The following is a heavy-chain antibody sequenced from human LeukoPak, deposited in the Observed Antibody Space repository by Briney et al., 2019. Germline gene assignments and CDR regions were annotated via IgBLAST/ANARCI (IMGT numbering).Heavy chain of an antibody. V-gene: IGHV3-64D*09. CDR2: ISSNGGST. Sequence: GGSLRLSCSVSGFTFSSNAMHWVRQAPGKGLEYVSAISSNGGSTYYVDSVKGRFTISRDTSKNTLYLQMSSLKTEDTAVYYCVKGRGYSGYDASLLDYWGQGTLVTVSS. CDR3: VKGRGYSGYDASLLDY. CDR1: GFTFSSNA. D-gene: IGHD5-12*01. J-gene: IGHJ4*02.